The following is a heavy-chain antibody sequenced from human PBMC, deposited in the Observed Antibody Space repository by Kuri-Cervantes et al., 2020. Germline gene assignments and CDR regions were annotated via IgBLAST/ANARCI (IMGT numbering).Heavy chain of an antibody. D-gene: IGHD3-9*01. CDR3: ASLRYDILTGYYGEGSALDI. Sequence: GGSLRLSCAASGFTFSSYSMNWVRQAPGKGLEWVSYISSSSSTIYYADSVKGRFTISRDNAKNSLYLQMNSLRAEDTAVYYCASLRYDILTGYYGEGSALDIWGQGTMVTVSS. J-gene: IGHJ3*02. V-gene: IGHV3-48*04. CDR1: GFTFSSYS. CDR2: ISSSSSTI.